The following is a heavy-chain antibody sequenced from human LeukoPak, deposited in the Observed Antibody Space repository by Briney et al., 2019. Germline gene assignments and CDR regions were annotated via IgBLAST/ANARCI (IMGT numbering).Heavy chain of an antibody. V-gene: IGHV3-64*02. CDR3: TRDGGSFCDFDY. J-gene: IGHJ4*02. CDR2: INTDGRIT. D-gene: IGHD1-26*01. Sequence: GGSLRLSCVASGFSFRNFAIHWVRQAPGKGLEYVSVINTDGRITYYADSVKGRFTISRDNSKNTVYLQMGSLRGEDMAVYYCTRDGGSFCDFDYWGQGTLVTVSS. CDR1: GFSFRNFA.